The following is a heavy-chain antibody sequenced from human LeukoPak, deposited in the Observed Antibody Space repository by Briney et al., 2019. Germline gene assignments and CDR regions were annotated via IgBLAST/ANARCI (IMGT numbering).Heavy chain of an antibody. CDR3: VREEGTYGGFDY. CDR1: GFTFNSYA. CDR2: ISYDGSNK. D-gene: IGHD4-17*01. V-gene: IGHV3-30-3*01. Sequence: GGSLRLSCAASGFTFNSYAMHWVRQAPGKGLEWVAVISYDGSNKYYADSVKGRFTISRDNSKNTLYLQMNSLRAEDTAVYYCVREEGTYGGFDYWGQGTLVTVSS. J-gene: IGHJ4*02.